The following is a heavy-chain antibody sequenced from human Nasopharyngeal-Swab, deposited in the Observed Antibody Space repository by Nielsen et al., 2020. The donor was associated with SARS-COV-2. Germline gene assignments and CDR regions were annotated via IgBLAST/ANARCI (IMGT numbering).Heavy chain of an antibody. Sequence: SETLSLTCTVSGGSISGSSYYWGWIRQPPGKGLEWIGSIYYSGSTYYNPSLKSRVTISVDTSKNQFSLKLSSVTAADTAVYYCARLGDYDYSNYFFDYWGQGTLVTVSS. CDR1: GGSISGSSYY. CDR3: ARLGDYDYSNYFFDY. V-gene: IGHV4-39*01. CDR2: IYYSGST. J-gene: IGHJ4*02. D-gene: IGHD4-11*01.